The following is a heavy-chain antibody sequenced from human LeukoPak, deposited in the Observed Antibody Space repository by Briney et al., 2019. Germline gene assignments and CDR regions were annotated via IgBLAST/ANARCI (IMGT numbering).Heavy chain of an antibody. Sequence: ASVKVSCKASGYTHTGYYMHLVRQAPGQGLEWMGWVNPNSGGTNYAQKFQGRVTMTRDTSISTAYMELSRLRSDDTAVYYCARDRVGATGIDYWGQGTLVTVSS. J-gene: IGHJ4*02. CDR2: VNPNSGGT. CDR1: GYTHTGYY. CDR3: ARDRVGATGIDY. V-gene: IGHV1-2*02. D-gene: IGHD1-26*01.